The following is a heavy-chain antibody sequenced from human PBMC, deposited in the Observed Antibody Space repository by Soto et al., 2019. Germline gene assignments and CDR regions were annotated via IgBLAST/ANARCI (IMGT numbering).Heavy chain of an antibody. J-gene: IGHJ6*02. CDR1: GYTFTSYD. V-gene: IGHV1-8*01. Sequence: QVQLVQSGAEVKKPGASVKVSCKASGYTFTSYDINWVRQATGQGLEWMGWMNPNSGNTGYAQKFQGRVTMPRNTSISTAYMELSSLRSEDTAGYYCARGPSPWNKLVSPLICGQGTTVTVSS. D-gene: IGHD6-13*01. CDR2: MNPNSGNT. CDR3: ARGPSPWNKLVSPLI.